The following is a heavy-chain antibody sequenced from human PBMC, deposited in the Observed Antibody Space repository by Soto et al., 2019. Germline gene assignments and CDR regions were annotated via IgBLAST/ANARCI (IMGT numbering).Heavy chain of an antibody. CDR3: ARYQQLGEKTYYYYGMDV. D-gene: IGHD6-13*01. V-gene: IGHV3-48*02. CDR1: GFTFSSYS. J-gene: IGHJ6*02. Sequence: GGSLRLSCAASGFTFSSYSMNWVRQAPGKGLEWVSYISSSSSTIYYADSVKGRFTISRDNAKNSLYLQMNSLRDEDTAVYYCARYQQLGEKTYYYYGMDVWGQGTTVTVSS. CDR2: ISSSSSTI.